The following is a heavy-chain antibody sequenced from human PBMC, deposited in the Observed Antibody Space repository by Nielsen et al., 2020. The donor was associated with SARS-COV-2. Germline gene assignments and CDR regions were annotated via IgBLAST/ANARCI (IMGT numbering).Heavy chain of an antibody. CDR3: AKDGVVRGDALDL. V-gene: IGHV4-31*03. CDR2: IYYSGST. J-gene: IGHJ3*01. CDR1: GGSISSGGYY. Sequence: SETLSLTCTVSGGSISSGGYYWSWIRQHPGKGLEWIGYIYYSGSTYYNPSLKSRVTISVDTSKNQFSLKLSSVTAADTAVYYCAKDGVVRGDALDLWGQGTMVTVSS. D-gene: IGHD3-10*01.